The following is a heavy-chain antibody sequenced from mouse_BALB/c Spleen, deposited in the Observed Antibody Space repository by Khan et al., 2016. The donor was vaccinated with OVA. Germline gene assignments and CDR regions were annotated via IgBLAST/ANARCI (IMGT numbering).Heavy chain of an antibody. CDR2: ISPGSGDT. J-gene: IGHJ3*01. V-gene: IGHV1-77*01. D-gene: IGHD1-2*01. CDR1: GYTFTDYY. CDR3: ARRNYFGYTFAY. Sequence: QVRLQQSGAELARPGASVKLSCTASGYTFTDYYINWVKQRTGQGLEWIGEISPGSGDTYYNERFMGKATLTADNSSSTAYMQLSSLTSEASAGYFCARRNYFGYTFAYWGQGTLVTVSA.